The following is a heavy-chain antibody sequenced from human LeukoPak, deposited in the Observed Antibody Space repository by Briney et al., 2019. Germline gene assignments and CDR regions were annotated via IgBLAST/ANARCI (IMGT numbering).Heavy chain of an antibody. Sequence: GGSLRLSCAASGFTFSSYAMSWVRQAPGKGLEWVSAISGSGGSTYYADSVKGRFTISRDNSKNTLYLQMNSLRAGDTAVYYCAKAVGATHGLKYYFDYWGQGTLVTVSS. CDR3: AKAVGATHGLKYYFDY. V-gene: IGHV3-23*01. CDR2: ISGSGGST. CDR1: GFTFSSYA. J-gene: IGHJ4*02. D-gene: IGHD1-26*01.